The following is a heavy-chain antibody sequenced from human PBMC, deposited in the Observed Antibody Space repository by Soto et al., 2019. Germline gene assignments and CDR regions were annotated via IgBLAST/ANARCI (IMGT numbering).Heavy chain of an antibody. CDR1: GFNFRSYA. V-gene: IGHV3-30-3*01. CDR2: ISYDGAKK. J-gene: IGHJ4*02. Sequence: QVQLVESGGGVVQPGGSLRLSCAVSGFNFRSYAINWVRQAPGKGLEWVAVISYDGAKKYYADSVKGRFTISRDNSNSTLYLQMNNVRPEDTAIYYCARDSDWGQGALVTVS. CDR3: ARDSD.